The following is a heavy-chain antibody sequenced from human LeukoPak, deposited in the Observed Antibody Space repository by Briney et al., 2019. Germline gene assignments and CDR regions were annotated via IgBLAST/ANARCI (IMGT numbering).Heavy chain of an antibody. CDR1: GDPMSGSY. CDR3: ARRNNGTYFGWYYYFFAV. D-gene: IGHD1-26*01. J-gene: IGHJ6*03. Sequence: PSETLSLTCSVSGDPMSGSYWACIRRPPGKRLECLVFINDSGNANYNPPLNDRVSFSVDTSKRIFSLRLSSVTAADPAVYSCARRNNGTYFGWYYYFFAVWGKGTTVTVSS. CDR2: INDSGNA. V-gene: IGHV4-59*08.